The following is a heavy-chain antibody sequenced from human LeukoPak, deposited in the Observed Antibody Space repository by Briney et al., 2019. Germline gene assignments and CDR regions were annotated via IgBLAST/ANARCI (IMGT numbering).Heavy chain of an antibody. CDR2: IYTSGST. Sequence: PSETLSLTCTVSGGSISSYYWSWIRQPAGKGLEWIGRIYTSGSTNYNPSLKSRVTMSVDTSKNQFSLKLSSVTAADTAVYYCARDRSSWEGSYFDYWGQGTLVTVSS. D-gene: IGHD6-13*01. CDR3: ARDRSSWEGSYFDY. J-gene: IGHJ4*02. CDR1: GGSISSYY. V-gene: IGHV4-4*07.